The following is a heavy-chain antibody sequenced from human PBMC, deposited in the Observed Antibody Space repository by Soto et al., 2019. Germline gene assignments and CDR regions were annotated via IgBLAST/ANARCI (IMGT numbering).Heavy chain of an antibody. CDR1: GYSFTSYW. D-gene: IGHD3-22*01. V-gene: IGHV5-51*01. J-gene: IGHJ6*02. CDR2: IYPGDSDT. Sequence: GESLKISCKGSGYSFTSYWIGWVRQMPGKGLEWMGIIYPGDSDTRYSPSFQGQVTISADKSISTAYLQWSSLKASDTAMYYCARLVYYDSSGYWAPFMDVWGQGTMVTVSS. CDR3: ARLVYYDSSGYWAPFMDV.